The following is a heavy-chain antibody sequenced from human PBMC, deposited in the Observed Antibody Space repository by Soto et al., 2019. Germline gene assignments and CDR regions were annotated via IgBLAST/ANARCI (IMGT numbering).Heavy chain of an antibody. D-gene: IGHD6-19*01. CDR1: GGSVSSGSYY. J-gene: IGHJ5*02. Sequence: SETLSLTCTVSGGSVSSGSYYWSWIRQPPGKGLEWIGYIYYSGTTRYSPSLESRVTISVDTSKNQFSLNLRSLTAADTAVYYCAKTSSSRFDPWGQGILVSVSS. CDR2: IYYSGTT. V-gene: IGHV4-61*01. CDR3: AKTSSSRFDP.